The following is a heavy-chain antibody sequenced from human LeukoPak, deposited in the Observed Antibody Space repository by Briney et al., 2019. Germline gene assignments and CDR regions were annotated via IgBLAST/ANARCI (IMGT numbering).Heavy chain of an antibody. CDR2: IYTSGST. CDR3: ARLPWGVYYFDY. D-gene: IGHD7-27*01. V-gene: IGHV4-4*07. J-gene: IGHJ4*02. CDR1: GGSISSYY. Sequence: SETLSLTCTVSGGSISSYYWSWIRQSAGKGLEWIGRIYTSGSTNYNPSLKSRVTISVDKSKNQFSLKLSSVTAADTALYYCARLPWGVYYFDYWARGTLVSVSS.